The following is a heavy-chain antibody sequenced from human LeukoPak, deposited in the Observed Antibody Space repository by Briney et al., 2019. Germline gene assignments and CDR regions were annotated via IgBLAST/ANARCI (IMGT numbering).Heavy chain of an antibody. CDR2: ISSSSSYI. CDR3: ARDPGIQLWSYYFDY. D-gene: IGHD5-18*01. V-gene: IGHV3-21*01. CDR1: GFTFSSYS. J-gene: IGHJ4*02. Sequence: SGGSLRLSCAASGFTFSSYSMNWVRQAPGKGLEWVSSISSSSSYIYYADSVKGRFTISRDNAKNSLYLQMNSLRAEDTAVYYCARDPGIQLWSYYFDYWGPGTLVTVSS.